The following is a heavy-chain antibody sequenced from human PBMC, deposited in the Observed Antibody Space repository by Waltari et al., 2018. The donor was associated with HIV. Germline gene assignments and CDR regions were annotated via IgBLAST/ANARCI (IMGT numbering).Heavy chain of an antibody. CDR2: INSDGTRT. CDR3: ARSPSGPDGF. CDR1: GFTFSNYW. Sequence: EAQLVESGGGSVQPGGSLRLSCVASGFTFSNYWMHWVRQAPGKGLVGVARINSDGTRTTCADSVQGRFTISRDNAKSTLYLQMNSLRAEDTAVYYCARSPSGPDGFWGQGTLVTVSS. J-gene: IGHJ4*02. V-gene: IGHV3-74*01. D-gene: IGHD6-19*01.